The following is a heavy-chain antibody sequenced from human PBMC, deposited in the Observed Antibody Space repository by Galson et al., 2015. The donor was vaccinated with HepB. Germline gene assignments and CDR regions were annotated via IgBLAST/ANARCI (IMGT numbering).Heavy chain of an antibody. D-gene: IGHD3-16*01. V-gene: IGHV3-30*14. CDR3: VRDEGWGDRVD. J-gene: IGHJ4*02. Sequence: SLRLSCAASGFTFSSYAMHWVRQAPGKGLEWVAVISYDGSNKYYADSVKGRFTISRDNSKNTLYLQMNSLRAEDSAVYYCVRDEGWGDRVDWGQGTLVTVSS. CDR2: ISYDGSNK. CDR1: GFTFSSYA.